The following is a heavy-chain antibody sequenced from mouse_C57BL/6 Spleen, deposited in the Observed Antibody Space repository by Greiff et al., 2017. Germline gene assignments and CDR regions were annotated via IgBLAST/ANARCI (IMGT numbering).Heavy chain of an antibody. V-gene: IGHV1-26*01. D-gene: IGHD1-1*01. Sequence: EVQLQQSGPELVKPGASVKISCKASGYTFTDYYMNWVKQSHGKGLEWIGDINPNNGGTNYNGKFKGKATLTADKSSSTAYMQLSSLTSDDSAVYYCAREDDGSSYKDYFDYWGQGTTLTVSS. CDR2: INPNNGGT. J-gene: IGHJ2*01. CDR1: GYTFTDYY. CDR3: AREDDGSSYKDYFDY.